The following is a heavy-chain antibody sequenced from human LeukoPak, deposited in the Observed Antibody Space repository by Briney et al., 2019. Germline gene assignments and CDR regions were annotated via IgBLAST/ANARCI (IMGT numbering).Heavy chain of an antibody. V-gene: IGHV3-53*01. CDR2: IYSGGST. CDR1: GFILSSNY. D-gene: IGHD2-15*01. Sequence: GGSLRLSCAASGFILSSNYMNWGRQAPGKGLEWGSVIYSGGSTFYPDSVKCRFTISRDNSKNTLYLQMNSLRAEDTAVYSCARGMVGEAFDIWGQGTMVTVSS. J-gene: IGHJ3*02. CDR3: ARGMVGEAFDI.